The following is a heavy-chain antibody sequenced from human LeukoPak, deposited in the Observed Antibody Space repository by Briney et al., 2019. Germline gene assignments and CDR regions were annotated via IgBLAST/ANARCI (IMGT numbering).Heavy chain of an antibody. CDR2: IYSGGST. CDR3: AKVGSYHDFDY. J-gene: IGHJ4*02. D-gene: IGHD1-26*01. Sequence: GGSLRLSCAASGFTVSSNYMSWVRQAPGKGLEWVSVIYSGGSTYYADSVKGRFTISRDNSKNTLYLQMNRLRAEDTAVYYCAKVGSYHDFDYWGQGTLVTVSS. V-gene: IGHV3-53*05. CDR1: GFTVSSNY.